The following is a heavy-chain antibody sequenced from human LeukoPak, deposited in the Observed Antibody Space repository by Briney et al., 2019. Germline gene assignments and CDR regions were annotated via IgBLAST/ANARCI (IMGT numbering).Heavy chain of an antibody. J-gene: IGHJ4*02. D-gene: IGHD2-15*01. Sequence: SETLSLTCTVFGGSISSSSYYWGWIRQPPGKGLEWIGSIYYSGSTYYNPSLKSRVTISVDTSKNQFSLKLSSVTAADTAVYYCARRVRGTYKPYYFDYWGQGTLVTVSS. CDR1: GGSISSSSYY. CDR2: IYYSGST. CDR3: ARRVRGTYKPYYFDY. V-gene: IGHV4-39*01.